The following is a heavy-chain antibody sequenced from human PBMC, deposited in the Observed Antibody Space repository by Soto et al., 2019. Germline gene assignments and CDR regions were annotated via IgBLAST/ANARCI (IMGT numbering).Heavy chain of an antibody. Sequence: LRLSCAASGFTFNNYDMHWVRQATGKGLEWVAVIGAAGDTHYPGSVKGRFTISRENGKNSVYLQMNSLRAGDTAIYYCARDSGYDLTQPGMDVWGKGTTVTVSS. J-gene: IGHJ6*04. CDR3: ARDSGYDLTQPGMDV. D-gene: IGHD5-12*01. CDR2: IGAAGDT. CDR1: GFTFNNYD. V-gene: IGHV3-13*01.